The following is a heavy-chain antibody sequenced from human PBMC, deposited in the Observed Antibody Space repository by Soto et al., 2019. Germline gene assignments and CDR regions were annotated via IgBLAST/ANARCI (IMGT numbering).Heavy chain of an antibody. CDR3: ARDGTLYDSSAYYYLY. D-gene: IGHD3-22*01. Sequence: ASVKVSCKAPRDTFTSYYINWVRQAPGQGLEWIGVINPHGGSTVYAQKFQGRVTMTRDTSASTVYMELSSLRSEDTAMYYCARDGTLYDSSAYYYLYWGQGTLVTSPQ. V-gene: IGHV1-46*01. J-gene: IGHJ4*02. CDR1: RDTFTSYY. CDR2: INPHGGST.